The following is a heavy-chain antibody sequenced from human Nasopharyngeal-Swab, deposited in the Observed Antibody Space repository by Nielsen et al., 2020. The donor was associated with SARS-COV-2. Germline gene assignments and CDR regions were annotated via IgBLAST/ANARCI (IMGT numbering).Heavy chain of an antibody. J-gene: IGHJ6*02. CDR3: ARDRYDFWSGYYTPYYYYYDMDV. D-gene: IGHD3-3*01. V-gene: IGHV3-21*01. CDR2: MSSSSSYI. Sequence: VRQAPGKGLEWVSSMSSSSSYIYYADSVKGRFTISRDNAKNSLYLQMNSLRAEDTAVYYCARDRYDFWSGYYTPYYYYYDMDVWGQGTTVTVSS.